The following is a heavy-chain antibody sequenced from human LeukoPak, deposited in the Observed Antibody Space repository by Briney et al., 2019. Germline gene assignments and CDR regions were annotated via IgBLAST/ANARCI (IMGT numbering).Heavy chain of an antibody. CDR3: ARRRFPGTFDY. Sequence: SETLSLTCTVSGGSITSSSYYWGWIRQPPGKGLEWIANIHYSGTTYYNPFLMSRVTISMDTSKNQFSLKVSSVTAADTAMYYCARRRFPGTFDYWGQGSLVIVSS. D-gene: IGHD6-13*01. CDR1: GGSITSSSYY. V-gene: IGHV4-39*07. CDR2: IHYSGTT. J-gene: IGHJ4*02.